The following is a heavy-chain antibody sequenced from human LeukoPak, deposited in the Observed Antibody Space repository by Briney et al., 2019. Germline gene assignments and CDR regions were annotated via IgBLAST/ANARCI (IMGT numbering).Heavy chain of an antibody. D-gene: IGHD6-19*01. J-gene: IGHJ4*02. CDR3: ASLISGWYFDF. CDR1: GLTFSTYG. Sequence: GGSLRLSCAASGLTFSTYGMNWVRQAPGKGLEWVSYISTGSSTIYDAASVKGQFTFCRDNAKNSLYLQMNIRRGEDTAVYYCASLISGWYFDFWGQGTLVTVSS. V-gene: IGHV3-48*01. CDR2: ISTGSSTI.